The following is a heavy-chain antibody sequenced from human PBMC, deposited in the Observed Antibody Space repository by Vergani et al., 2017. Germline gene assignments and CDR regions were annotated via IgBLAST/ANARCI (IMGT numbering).Heavy chain of an antibody. D-gene: IGHD5-18*01. V-gene: IGHV1-2*04. Sequence: QVQLVQSGAEVKKPGASVKVSCKASGYTFTGYYMHWVRQAPGQGLEWMGWINPNSGGTNYAQKVQGWVTMTRDTSSSTAYMELGRLRSDDTAVYYCARENSSSGFDYWGQGTLVTVSS. CDR1: GYTFTGYY. J-gene: IGHJ4*02. CDR3: ARENSSSGFDY. CDR2: INPNSGGT.